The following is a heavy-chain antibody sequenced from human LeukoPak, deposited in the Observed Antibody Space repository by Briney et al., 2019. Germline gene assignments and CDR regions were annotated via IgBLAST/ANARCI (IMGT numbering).Heavy chain of an antibody. CDR2: IIPIFGTA. D-gene: IGHD1-26*01. CDR1: GGTFSSYA. CDR3: ARGGGSYARRKSFDP. V-gene: IGHV1-69*13. Sequence: SVKVSCKASGGTFSSYAISWVRQAPGQGLEWMGGIIPIFGTANYAQKFQGRVTITADESTSTAYMELRSLRSDDTAVYYCARGGGSYARRKSFDPWGQGTLVTVSS. J-gene: IGHJ5*02.